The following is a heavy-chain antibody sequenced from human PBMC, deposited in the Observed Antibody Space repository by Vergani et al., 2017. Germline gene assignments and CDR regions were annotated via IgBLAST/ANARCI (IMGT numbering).Heavy chain of an antibody. CDR2: IIPILGIA. V-gene: IGHV1-69*02. Sequence: QVQLVQSGAEVKKPGSSVKVSCKASGGTFSSYTISWVRQAPGQGLEWMGRIIPILGIANYAQKFQGRVTITADKSTSTAYMELSSLRSEDTAVYYCATNGGGPYGDEDYFDYWGQGTLVTVSS. CDR1: GGTFSSYT. J-gene: IGHJ4*02. D-gene: IGHD4-17*01. CDR3: ATNGGGPYGDEDYFDY.